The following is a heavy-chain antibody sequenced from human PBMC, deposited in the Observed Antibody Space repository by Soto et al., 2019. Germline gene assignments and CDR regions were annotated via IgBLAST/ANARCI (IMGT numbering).Heavy chain of an antibody. CDR3: ARERYCSGGSCYVRPRAPLDY. CDR1: GGSISSSNW. CDR2: IYHSGST. V-gene: IGHV4-4*02. J-gene: IGHJ4*02. Sequence: QVQLQESGPGLVKPSGTLSLTCAVSGGSISSSNWWSWVRQPPGKGLEWIGEIYHSGSTNHTPSLKSRVTISVDKSKNQFSLKLSSVTAAGTAVDYCARERYCSGGSCYVRPRAPLDYWGQGALVTVSS. D-gene: IGHD2-15*01.